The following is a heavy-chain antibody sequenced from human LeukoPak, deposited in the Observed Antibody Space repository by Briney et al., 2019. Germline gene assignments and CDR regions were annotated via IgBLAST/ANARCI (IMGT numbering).Heavy chain of an antibody. CDR2: MNPNSGNT. V-gene: IGHV1-8*03. CDR3: ARGRHRAARYYFDY. CDR1: GYTFTSYG. D-gene: IGHD6-6*01. J-gene: IGHJ4*02. Sequence: GAPVKVSCKASGYTFTSYGISWVRQAPGQGLEWMGWMNPNSGNTGYAQKFQGRVTITRNTSISTAYMELSSLRSEDTAVYYCARGRHRAARYYFDYWGQGTLVTVSS.